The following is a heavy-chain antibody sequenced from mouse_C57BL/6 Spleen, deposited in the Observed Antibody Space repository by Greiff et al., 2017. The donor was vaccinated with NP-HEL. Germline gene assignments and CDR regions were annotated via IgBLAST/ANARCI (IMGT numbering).Heavy chain of an antibody. D-gene: IGHD2-1*01. J-gene: IGHJ3*01. V-gene: IGHV6-6*01. CDR2: IRNKANNHAT. Sequence: EVQGVESGGGLVQPGGSMKLSCAASGFTFSDAWMDWVRQSPEKGLEWVAEIRNKANNHATYYAESVKGRFTISRDDSKSIVYLQMNSLRAEDTGLYYWTRIGNYVDWFAYWGQGTLVTVSA. CDR3: TRIGNYVDWFAY. CDR1: GFTFSDAW.